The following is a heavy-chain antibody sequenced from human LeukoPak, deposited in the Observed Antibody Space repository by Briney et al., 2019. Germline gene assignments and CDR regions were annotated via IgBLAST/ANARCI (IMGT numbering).Heavy chain of an antibody. CDR1: HSPYTHTA. V-gene: IGHV3-64*01. CDR3: ARDRYCSGITCYRYFDY. Sequence: GGPQRLSCAHSMHSPYTHTAHCGPATPEESGRYFSDFCNNGGSTHYANSVKGRFNISRDNSKDTLYLQMGSLRAEDMAVYYCARDRYCSGITCYRYFDYWGQGTLVTVSS. CDR2: FCNNGGST. J-gene: IGHJ4*02. D-gene: IGHD2-2*01.